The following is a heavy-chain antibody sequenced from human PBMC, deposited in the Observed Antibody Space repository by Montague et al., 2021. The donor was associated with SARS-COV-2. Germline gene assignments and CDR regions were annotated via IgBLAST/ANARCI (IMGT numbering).Heavy chain of an antibody. V-gene: IGHV4-39*02. J-gene: IGHJ4*02. CDR2: IYYTGNT. CDR1: GGSITNNIDY. CDR3: AREIAVAGLFDY. Sequence: SETLSLTCTVSGGSITNNIDYWAWIRQPPGKGLEWIGCIYYTGNTYYNPSLKSRVTISVVTSKNHFTLKLSSVTAADTAVYYCAREIAVAGLFDYWGQGTLVTVSS. D-gene: IGHD6-19*01.